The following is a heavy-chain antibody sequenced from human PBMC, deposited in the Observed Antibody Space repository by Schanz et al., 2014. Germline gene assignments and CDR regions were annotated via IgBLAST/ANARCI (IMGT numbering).Heavy chain of an antibody. J-gene: IGHJ3*02. CDR1: GYSFTNFW. CDR2: IYPRDSDT. V-gene: IGHV5-51*03. CDR3: AGGSSGRNTFDI. D-gene: IGHD2-15*01. Sequence: EVQLVQSGAEVKKPGESLKISCKGSGYSFTNFWIGWVRQMPGKGLEFMGIIYPRDSDTRYSPSFQGQVTNSADKSDTTAFLQGSSVQASDAAKYYGAGGSSGRNTFDIWGQGTLVTVSS.